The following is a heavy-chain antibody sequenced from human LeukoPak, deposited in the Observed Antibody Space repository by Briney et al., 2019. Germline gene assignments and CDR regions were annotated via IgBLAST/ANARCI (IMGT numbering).Heavy chain of an antibody. CDR2: ISSSSSTI. CDR3: ARGGYSYGPYYFDY. D-gene: IGHD5-18*01. V-gene: IGHV3-48*04. Sequence: PGGSLRLSCAASGFTFSSYSMNWVRQAPGKGLEWVSYISSSSSTIYYADSVKGRFTISRDNAKSSLYLQMNSLRAEDTAVYYCARGGYSYGPYYFDYWGQGTLVTVSS. J-gene: IGHJ4*02. CDR1: GFTFSSYS.